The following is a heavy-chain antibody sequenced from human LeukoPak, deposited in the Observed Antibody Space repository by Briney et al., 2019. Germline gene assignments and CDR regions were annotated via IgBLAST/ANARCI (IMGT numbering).Heavy chain of an antibody. Sequence: SVKVSCKASGGTCSSYAISWVRQAPGQGLEWMGRIIPIFGTANYAQKFQGRVTITTDESTSTAYMELSSLRSEDTAVYYCARDRDCSSTSCYYYFDYWGQGTLVTVSS. CDR2: IIPIFGTA. CDR3: ARDRDCSSTSCYYYFDY. D-gene: IGHD2-2*01. CDR1: GGTCSSYA. V-gene: IGHV1-69*05. J-gene: IGHJ4*02.